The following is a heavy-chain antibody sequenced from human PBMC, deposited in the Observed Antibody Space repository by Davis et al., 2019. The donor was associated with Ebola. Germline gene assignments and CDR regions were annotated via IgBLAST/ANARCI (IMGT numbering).Heavy chain of an antibody. J-gene: IGHJ4*02. CDR2: IKQDGSEK. Sequence: GGSLRLSCAASGFTFSSYAMHWVRQAPGKGLEWVANIKQDGSEKYYVDSVKGRFTISRDNAKNSLYLQMNSLRAEDTAVYYCARGGSGWYYFDYWGQGTLVTVSS. V-gene: IGHV3-7*01. CDR1: GFTFSSYA. D-gene: IGHD6-19*01. CDR3: ARGGSGWYYFDY.